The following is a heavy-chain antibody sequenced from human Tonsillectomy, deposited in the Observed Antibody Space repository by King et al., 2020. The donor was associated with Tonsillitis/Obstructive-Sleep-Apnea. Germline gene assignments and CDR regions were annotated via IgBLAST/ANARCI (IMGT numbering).Heavy chain of an antibody. V-gene: IGHV4-59*01. CDR2: LYYSGST. Sequence: QLQESGPGLVKPSETLSLTCTVSGGSISSYYWSWIRQPPGKGLEWIGYLYYSGSTNYNPSLKSRVTTSVDTSKNQFSLKLSSVTAADTAVYYCARDMLLEAGGDAFVIWGQGTMVTVSS. CDR3: ARDMLLEAGGDAFVI. D-gene: IGHD3-10*02. J-gene: IGHJ3*02. CDR1: GGSISSYY.